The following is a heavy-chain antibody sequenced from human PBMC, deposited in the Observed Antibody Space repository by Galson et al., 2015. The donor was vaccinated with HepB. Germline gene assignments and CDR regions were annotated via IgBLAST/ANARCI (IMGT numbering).Heavy chain of an antibody. J-gene: IGHJ4*02. CDR1: GFTFSSYS. D-gene: IGHD3-22*01. Sequence: SLRLSCAASGFTFSSYSMNWVRKAPGKGLEWVSSISSSSSYIYYADSVKGRFTISRDNAKNSLYLQMNSLRAEDTAVYYCARDTRVRPHYDSGLDYWGQGTLVTVSS. V-gene: IGHV3-21*01. CDR2: ISSSSSYI. CDR3: ARDTRVRPHYDSGLDY.